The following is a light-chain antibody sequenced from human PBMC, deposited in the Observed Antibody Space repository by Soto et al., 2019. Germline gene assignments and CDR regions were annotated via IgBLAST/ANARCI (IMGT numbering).Light chain of an antibody. CDR2: STY. CDR3: AAWDDSLNGVV. CDR1: SSNIGSHT. V-gene: IGLV1-44*01. J-gene: IGLJ2*01. Sequence: QSVLTQPPSASGTPGQRVTISCSGSSSNIGSHTVNWYQQLPGTAPRLLIYSTYYRPSGVPDRFSGSNSGTSASLAISGLQSEDEADYYFAAWDDSLNGVVFGGGAKLTVL.